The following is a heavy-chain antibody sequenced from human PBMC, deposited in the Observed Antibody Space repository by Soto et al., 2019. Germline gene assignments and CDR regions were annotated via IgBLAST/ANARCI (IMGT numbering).Heavy chain of an antibody. J-gene: IGHJ4*02. CDR2: INHSGST. Sequence: ETLSLTCAVYGGSFSGYYWSWIRQPPGKGLEWIGEINHSGSTNYNPSLKSRVTISVDTSKNQFSLKLSSVTAADTAVYYCARGSGYSSSPYWGQGTLVTVSS. D-gene: IGHD6-6*01. CDR3: ARGSGYSSSPY. CDR1: GGSFSGYY. V-gene: IGHV4-34*01.